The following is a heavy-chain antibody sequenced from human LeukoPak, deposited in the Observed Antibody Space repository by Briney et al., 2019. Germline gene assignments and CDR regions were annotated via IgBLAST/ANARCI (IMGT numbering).Heavy chain of an antibody. V-gene: IGHV4-39*02. CDR3: AREGIDSYDFWSGYSDYYMDV. Sequence: SETLSLTCTVSGGSISSSSYYWGWIRQPPGKGLEWIGSIYYSGSTYYNPSLKSRVTISVDTSKNQFSLKLSSVTAADTAVYYCAREGIDSYDFWSGYSDYYMDVWGKGTTVTVSS. J-gene: IGHJ6*03. CDR1: GGSISSSSYY. CDR2: IYYSGST. D-gene: IGHD3-3*01.